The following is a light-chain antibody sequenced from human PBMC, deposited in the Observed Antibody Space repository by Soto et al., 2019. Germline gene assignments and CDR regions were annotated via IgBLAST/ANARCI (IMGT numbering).Light chain of an antibody. Sequence: EIVMTPSPATLALSPGGRATLPCRASQSVSIKLAWYQQKPGQAPRLLIYDTSTRATGIPARFSGSGSGTEFTLTISSLQSEDFAVYYCQQYNNWPPITFGQGTRLEIK. CDR3: QQYNNWPPIT. CDR1: QSVSIK. V-gene: IGKV3-15*01. CDR2: DTS. J-gene: IGKJ5*01.